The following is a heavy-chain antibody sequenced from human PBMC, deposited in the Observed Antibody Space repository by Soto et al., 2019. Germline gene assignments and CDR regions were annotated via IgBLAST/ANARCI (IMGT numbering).Heavy chain of an antibody. CDR2: ISAYNGNT. Sequence: QVQLVQSGAEVKKPGASVKVSCKASGYTFTSYGISWVRQAPGQGLEWMGWISAYNGNTNYAQKLQGRVTMTTDTSTSTAYMEQRSLRSDDTAVYYCARDRVVVAATALGVNGMDVWGQGTTVTVSS. CDR3: ARDRVVVAATALGVNGMDV. V-gene: IGHV1-18*01. CDR1: GYTFTSYG. D-gene: IGHD2-15*01. J-gene: IGHJ6*02.